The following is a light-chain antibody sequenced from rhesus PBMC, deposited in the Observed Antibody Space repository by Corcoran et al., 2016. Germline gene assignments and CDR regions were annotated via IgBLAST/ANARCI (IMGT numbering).Light chain of an antibody. CDR3: QQYHSSPFT. V-gene: IGKV1-22*01. Sequence: DIQMTQSPSSLSASVGDTVIIACRASQSISDWLAWFQQKPGKAPHLTIYKATTLQSGVPSRFRGSGSGTHFTLTISGLQSEDFATYYCQQYHSSPFTFGPGTKVDIK. CDR2: KAT. CDR1: QSISDW. J-gene: IGKJ3*01.